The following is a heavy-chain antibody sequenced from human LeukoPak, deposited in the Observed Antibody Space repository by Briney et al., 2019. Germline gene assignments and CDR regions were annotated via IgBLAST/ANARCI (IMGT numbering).Heavy chain of an antibody. D-gene: IGHD1-26*01. J-gene: IGHJ4*02. CDR1: GFTFSSHW. Sequence: GGSLRLSCAASGFTFSSHWMSWVRQAPGKGLEWVASIKEDGGQQYYVDSVKGRFTISRDNAKNSLYLQIDSLRAEDTAVYYCVRGGGTYVNWGQGTPVTVSS. CDR2: IKEDGGQQ. V-gene: IGHV3-7*01. CDR3: VRGGGTYVN.